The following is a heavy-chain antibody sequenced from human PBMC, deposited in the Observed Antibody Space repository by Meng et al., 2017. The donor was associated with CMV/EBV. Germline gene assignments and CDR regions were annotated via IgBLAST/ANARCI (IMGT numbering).Heavy chain of an antibody. Sequence: SETLSLTCAVYGGSFSSYYWSWIRQPPGKGLEWIGEINHSGSTNYNPSLKSRVTISVDTSKNQFSLKLSSVTAADTAVYYCARVFPRRSDYYYYYYGMDVWGQGTTVTVSS. D-gene: IGHD3-3*01. CDR1: GGSFSSYY. V-gene: IGHV4-34*01. CDR3: ARVFPRRSDYYYYYYGMDV. J-gene: IGHJ6*02. CDR2: INHSGST.